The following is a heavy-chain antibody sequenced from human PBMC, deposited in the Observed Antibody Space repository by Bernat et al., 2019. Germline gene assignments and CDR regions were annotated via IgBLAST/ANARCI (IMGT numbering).Heavy chain of an antibody. D-gene: IGHD6-19*01. V-gene: IGHV3-49*03. CDR3: TRAGYSSGWYSYFQH. CDR2: IRSKAYGGTT. Sequence: EVQLVESGGGLVQPGRSLRLSCTASGFTFGDYAMSWFRQAPGKGLEWVGFIRSKAYGGTTEYAASVKGRFTISRDDSKSIAYLQMNSLKTEDTAVYYCTRAGYSSGWYSYFQHWGQGTLVTVSS. CDR1: GFTFGDYA. J-gene: IGHJ1*01.